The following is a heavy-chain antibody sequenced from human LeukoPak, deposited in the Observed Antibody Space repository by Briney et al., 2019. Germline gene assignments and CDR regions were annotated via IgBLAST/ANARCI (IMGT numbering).Heavy chain of an antibody. CDR3: ARAETDSSPVYYYYGMDV. CDR2: IYTSGST. Sequence: SETLSLTCAVYGGSFSGYYWSWIRQPPGKGLEWIGRIYTSGSTNYNPSLKSRVTMSVDTSKNQFSLKLSSVTAADTAVYYCARAETDSSPVYYYYGMDVWGQGTTVTVSS. V-gene: IGHV4-59*10. J-gene: IGHJ6*02. D-gene: IGHD6-13*01. CDR1: GGSFSGYY.